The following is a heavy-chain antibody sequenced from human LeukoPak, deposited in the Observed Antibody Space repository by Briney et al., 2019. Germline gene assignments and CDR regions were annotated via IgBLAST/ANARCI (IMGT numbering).Heavy chain of an antibody. Sequence: SGTLSLTCTVSGGSISSYYWSWIRQPAGKGLEWIGRIYTSGSTNYNPSLKSRVTISVDKSKNQFSLKLSSVTAADTAVYYCARAMDMDTAMVFDYWGQGTLVTVSS. J-gene: IGHJ4*02. CDR2: IYTSGST. V-gene: IGHV4-4*07. D-gene: IGHD5-18*01. CDR3: ARAMDMDTAMVFDY. CDR1: GGSISSYY.